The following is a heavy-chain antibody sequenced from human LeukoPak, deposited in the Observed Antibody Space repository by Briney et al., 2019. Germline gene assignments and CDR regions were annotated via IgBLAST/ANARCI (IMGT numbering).Heavy chain of an antibody. CDR3: ARSRLDFWSGYPKYYFDY. CDR2: INHSGST. D-gene: IGHD3-3*01. V-gene: IGHV4-34*01. Sequence: SETLSLTCAVYGGSFSGYYWSWIRQPPGKGLEWIGEINHSGSTNYNPSLKSRVTISVDTSKNQFSLKLSSVTAADTAVYYCARSRLDFWSGYPKYYFDYWGQGTLVTVSS. J-gene: IGHJ4*02. CDR1: GGSFSGYY.